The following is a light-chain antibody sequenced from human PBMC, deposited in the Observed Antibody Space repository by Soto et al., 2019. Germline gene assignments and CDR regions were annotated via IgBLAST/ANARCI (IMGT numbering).Light chain of an antibody. CDR1: SGHSSYA. CDR2: LNSDGSH. V-gene: IGLV4-69*01. Sequence: QLVLTQSPSASASLGASVKLTCTLSSGHSSYAIAWHQQQPEKGPRYLMKLNSDGSHSKGDGIPDRFSGSSSGAERYLTISSLQSEDEADYYCQTGGSGILFGGGTKLTVL. J-gene: IGLJ2*01. CDR3: QTGGSGIL.